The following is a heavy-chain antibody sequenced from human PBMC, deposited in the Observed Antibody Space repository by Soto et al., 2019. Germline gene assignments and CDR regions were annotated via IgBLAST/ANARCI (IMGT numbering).Heavy chain of an antibody. Sequence: QVQLQESGPGLVKPSGTLSLTCAVSGGSISSSNWWSWVRQPPGKGLEWIGEIYHSGSTNYNPSLKGRVTLSVDKSENQFSLNLSSVTAADTAVYYCARVSAAGTYFDYWGQGTLVTVSS. CDR3: ARVSAAGTYFDY. D-gene: IGHD6-13*01. J-gene: IGHJ4*02. V-gene: IGHV4-4*02. CDR2: IYHSGST. CDR1: GGSISSSNW.